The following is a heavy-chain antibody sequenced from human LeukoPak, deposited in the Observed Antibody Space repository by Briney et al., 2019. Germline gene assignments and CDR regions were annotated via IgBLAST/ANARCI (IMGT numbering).Heavy chain of an antibody. Sequence: GGSLRLSCVASGFTFSTCNMNWVRQAPGKGLEWVSSMSSSSSYKYYADSVKGRFTISRDNSKNTVYLQMNSLRVEDTAIYYCARDRPTGSYYSIDYWGQGTLATVSS. CDR1: GFTFSTCN. CDR3: ARDRPTGSYYSIDY. V-gene: IGHV3-21*01. D-gene: IGHD1-26*01. CDR2: MSSSSSYK. J-gene: IGHJ4*02.